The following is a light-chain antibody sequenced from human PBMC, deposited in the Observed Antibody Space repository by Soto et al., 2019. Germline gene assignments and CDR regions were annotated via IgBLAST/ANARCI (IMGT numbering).Light chain of an antibody. CDR1: SSDVGGYNY. V-gene: IGLV2-14*01. J-gene: IGLJ2*01. Sequence: QSALTQPASVSGSPGQSITISCTGTSSDVGGYNYVSWYQQHPGKAANLMIYEVNNRPSGVSNRFSGSKSGNTAYLTISGLQAEDEADYYCNSYTSSSTRVFGGGTKLTVL. CDR2: EVN. CDR3: NSYTSSSTRV.